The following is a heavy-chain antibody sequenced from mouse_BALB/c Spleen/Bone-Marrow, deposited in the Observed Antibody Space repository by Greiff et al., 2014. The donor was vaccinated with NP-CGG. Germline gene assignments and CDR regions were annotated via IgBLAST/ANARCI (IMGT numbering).Heavy chain of an antibody. V-gene: IGHV1-4*02. J-gene: IGHJ3*01. CDR3: ARWGYGSLGFAY. CDR2: INPSSGYA. D-gene: IGHD2-10*02. Sequence: QVQLQQSAVELARPGASVKMSCKASGYTFTVYTMHWVKQRPGQGLEWIGYINPSSGYAEYNQNFKDKTALTADKSSSTAYMQLSSLTSEDSAAYYCARWGYGSLGFAYWGQGTLVTVSA. CDR1: GYTFTVYT.